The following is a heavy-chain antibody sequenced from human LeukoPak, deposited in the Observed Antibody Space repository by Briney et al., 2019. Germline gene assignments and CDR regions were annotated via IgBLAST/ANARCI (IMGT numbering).Heavy chain of an antibody. CDR3: ARGGLENGYHSNDAFDI. CDR1: GGSISSGDYY. D-gene: IGHD3-22*01. J-gene: IGHJ3*02. CDR2: IYYSGST. Sequence: PSETLSLTCTVSGGSISSGDYYWSWIRRPPGKGLEWIGYIYYSGSTYYNPSLKSRVTISVDTSKNQFSLKLSSVTAADTAVYFCARGGLENGYHSNDAFDIWGQGTLVAVSS. V-gene: IGHV4-30-4*02.